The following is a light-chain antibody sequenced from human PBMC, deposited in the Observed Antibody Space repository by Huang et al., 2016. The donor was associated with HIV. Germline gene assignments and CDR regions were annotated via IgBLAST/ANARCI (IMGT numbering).Light chain of an antibody. J-gene: IGKJ3*01. CDR2: DAS. CDR3: QQRSNWPVT. Sequence: SPATLSLSPGERATLSCRASQSVSSYLAWYQQKPGQAPRLLMYDASNRASGIPARFSGSGSGTDFTLTISSREPEDFAVYYCQQRSNWPVTFGPGTKVDIK. CDR1: QSVSSY. V-gene: IGKV3-11*01.